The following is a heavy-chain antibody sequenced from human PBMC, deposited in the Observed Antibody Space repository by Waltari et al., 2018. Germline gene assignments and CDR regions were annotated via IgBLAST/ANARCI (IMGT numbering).Heavy chain of an antibody. V-gene: IGHV1-8*03. D-gene: IGHD3-10*01. J-gene: IGHJ1*01. CDR1: GYTFTSYD. CDR3: ARGRYYGSGSYRPVEPKLQPDFQH. CDR2: MNPNSGNT. Sequence: QVQLVQSGAEVKKPGASVKVSCKASGYTFTSYDINWVRQATGQGLEWMGWMNPNSGNTGYAQKFQGRVTITRNTSISTAYMELSSLRSEDTAVYYCARGRYYGSGSYRPVEPKLQPDFQHWGQGTLVTVSS.